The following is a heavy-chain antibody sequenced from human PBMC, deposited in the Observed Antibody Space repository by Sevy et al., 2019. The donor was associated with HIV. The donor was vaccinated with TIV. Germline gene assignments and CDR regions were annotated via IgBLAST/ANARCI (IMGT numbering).Heavy chain of an antibody. CDR3: ARERQLVLDY. CDR2: IYYSGST. D-gene: IGHD6-13*01. V-gene: IGHV4-59*01. CDR1: GGSTSSYY. J-gene: IGHJ4*02. Sequence: SETLSLTCTVSGGSTSSYYWSWIRQPPGKGLEWIGYIYYSGSTNYNPSLESRVTISVDTSKNQFSLKLSSVTAADTAVYYCARERQLVLDYWGQGTLVTVSS.